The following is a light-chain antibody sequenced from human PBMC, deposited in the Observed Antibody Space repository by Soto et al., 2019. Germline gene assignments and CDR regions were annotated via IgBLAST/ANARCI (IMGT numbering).Light chain of an antibody. CDR1: SSDVGGYNY. CDR3: SSYTSSSTYV. Sequence: ALTHPASVSGSPGQSITISCTGTSSDVGGYNYVSWYQQHPGKAPKLMIYEVSNRPSGVSNRFSGSKSGNTASLTISGLQAEDEADYYCSSYTSSSTYVFGTGTKVTVL. CDR2: EVS. J-gene: IGLJ1*01. V-gene: IGLV2-14*01.